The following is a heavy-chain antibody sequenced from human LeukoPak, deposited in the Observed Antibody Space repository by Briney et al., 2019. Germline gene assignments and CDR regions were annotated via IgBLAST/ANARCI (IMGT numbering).Heavy chain of an antibody. D-gene: IGHD1-26*01. CDR2: INPNSGGT. CDR3: ARRSPSGRTLDI. V-gene: IGHV1-2*02. Sequence: ASVKVSCKASGYTFTGYYMHWVRQAPGQGLEWVGWINPNSGGTNYAQKLQGRVTMTTDTSTSTAYMELRSLRSDDTAVYYCARRSPSGRTLDIWGQGTMVTVSS. J-gene: IGHJ3*02. CDR1: GYTFTGYY.